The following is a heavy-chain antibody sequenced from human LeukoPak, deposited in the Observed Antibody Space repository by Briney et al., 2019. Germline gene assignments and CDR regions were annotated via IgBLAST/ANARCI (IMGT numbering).Heavy chain of an antibody. CDR2: IRSKAYGGTT. D-gene: IGHD6-13*01. J-gene: IGHJ4*02. V-gene: IGHV3-49*04. CDR3: TRSTGIAAAGTGYFDY. Sequence: GGSLRLSCTASGFTFGDYAMSWVRQAPGKGLEWVGFIRSKAYGGTTEYAASVKGRFTISRDDSKSIAYLQMNSLKTEDTAVYYCTRSTGIAAAGTGYFDYWGQGTLVTVSS. CDR1: GFTFGDYA.